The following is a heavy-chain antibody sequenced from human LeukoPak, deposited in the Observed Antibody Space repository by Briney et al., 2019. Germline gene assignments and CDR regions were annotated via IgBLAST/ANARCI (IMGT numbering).Heavy chain of an antibody. CDR2: IYSDGRT. D-gene: IGHD6-19*01. CDR1: GFTSSGNY. Sequence: GGSLRLSCAASGFTSSGNYRGWVAQAQGKGWKGFSFIYSDGRTYYADSVKGRFTISRDNSKNTLYLETNSLRAEDTAVYYCAKANGWYGRGYFDLWGRGTLVSVSS. V-gene: IGHV3-53*01. CDR3: AKANGWYGRGYFDL. J-gene: IGHJ2*01.